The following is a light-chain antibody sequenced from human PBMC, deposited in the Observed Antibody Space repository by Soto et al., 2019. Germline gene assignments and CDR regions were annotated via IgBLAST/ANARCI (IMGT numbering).Light chain of an antibody. V-gene: IGLV1-40*01. CDR1: SSNIGAGFD. CDR3: QSHDSSLSTYV. Sequence: QSVLTQPPSVSGAPGQRVTISCTGSSSNIGAGFDVHWYHQIAGTAPKLLIYGNSNRPSGVPDRFSGSKSGTSASLAINGLQAEDEADYYCQSHDSSLSTYVFGTGTKVTVL. CDR2: GNS. J-gene: IGLJ1*01.